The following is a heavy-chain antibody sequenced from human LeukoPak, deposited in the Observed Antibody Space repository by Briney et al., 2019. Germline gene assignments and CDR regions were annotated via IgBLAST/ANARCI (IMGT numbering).Heavy chain of an antibody. D-gene: IGHD3-22*01. J-gene: IGHJ4*02. CDR1: GFSFSTHK. V-gene: IGHV3-21*01. CDR2: ISRSSSYI. Sequence: PGGSLRLSCAASGFSFSTHKMNWVRQAPGKGLEWVSSISRSSSYIYYADSVKGRFTISRDNAKNSLYLQMNSLRAEDTAVYYCAREGSSGYYFDYWGQGTLVTVSS. CDR3: AREGSSGYYFDY.